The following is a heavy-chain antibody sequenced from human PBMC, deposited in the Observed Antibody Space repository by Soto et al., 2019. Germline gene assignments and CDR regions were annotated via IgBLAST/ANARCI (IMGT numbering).Heavy chain of an antibody. Sequence: KTSETLSLTCAVYGESFSGHHWAWIRQPPGKGLEWIGEINLSGGTNYSPSLKSRVTISVDTSKNQFSLKLTSVTAADTAVYYCARVLVTYGGIMVPYNWFDTWGQGNRVTVSS. J-gene: IGHJ5*02. D-gene: IGHD3-16*02. CDR1: GESFSGHH. V-gene: IGHV4-34*01. CDR2: INLSGGT. CDR3: ARVLVTYGGIMVPYNWFDT.